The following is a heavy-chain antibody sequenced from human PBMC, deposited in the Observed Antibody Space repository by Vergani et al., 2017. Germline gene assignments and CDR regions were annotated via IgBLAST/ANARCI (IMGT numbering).Heavy chain of an antibody. CDR1: GYSFTSCW. J-gene: IGHJ5*02. CDR3: ARRASAGGESGWFDP. V-gene: IGHV5-51*03. Sequence: EVQLVPSGAEVKTPGESLKISCKGSGYSFTSCWIGWVRQMPGKGLEWMGIIYPGDSDTRYSPSFQVQVTISAGKSLSTAYLQGSSLKASDTAMYYCARRASAGGESGWFDPWGQGTLVTVSS. D-gene: IGHD3-16*01. CDR2: IYPGDSDT.